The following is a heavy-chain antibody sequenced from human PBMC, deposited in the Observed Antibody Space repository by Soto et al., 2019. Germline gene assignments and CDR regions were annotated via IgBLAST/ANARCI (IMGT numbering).Heavy chain of an antibody. Sequence: QVQLQESGPGLVKPSETLPLTCTVSGGSISSYYWSWIRQPPGKGLEWIGYIYYSGTTDYNPSLKSRVTISVDRSKNQFSLKLNSVTAADTAVYYCARHVDSTRAYYFDYWGQGTLVTVSS. CDR1: GGSISSYY. V-gene: IGHV4-59*01. CDR2: IYYSGTT. J-gene: IGHJ4*02. CDR3: ARHVDSTRAYYFDY. D-gene: IGHD5-18*01.